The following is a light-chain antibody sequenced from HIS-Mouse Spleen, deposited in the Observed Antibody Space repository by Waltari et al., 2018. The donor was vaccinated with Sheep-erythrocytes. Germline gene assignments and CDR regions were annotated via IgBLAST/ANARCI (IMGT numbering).Light chain of an antibody. J-gene: IGLJ3*02. CDR3: AAWDDSLSGPV. CDR1: SSNIGRTY. Sequence: QSVLTQPPSASGTPGQRVTISCSGSSSNIGRTYVSWYQQPPGTAPKLLIYRNNQRPSGVPDRFSGSKSGTSASLAISGLRSEDEADYYCAAWDDSLSGPVFGGGTKLTVL. CDR2: RNN. V-gene: IGLV1-47*01.